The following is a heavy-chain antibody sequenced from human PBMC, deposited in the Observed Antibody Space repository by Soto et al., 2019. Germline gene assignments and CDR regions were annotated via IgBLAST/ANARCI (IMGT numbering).Heavy chain of an antibody. CDR3: GRTALHDAGYYYLDS. V-gene: IGHV1-45*02. D-gene: IGHD3-9*01. CDR2: IIPYNGNT. J-gene: IGHJ5*01. Sequence: SVKVSCKASGYIFTYRYLYWVRQAPGQALEWMGWIIPYNGNTNYAQKFQDRFSITRESSLSTVYMELRSLRSDDTGMYYCGRTALHDAGYYYLDSWGQGTLVTVSS. CDR1: GYIFTYRY.